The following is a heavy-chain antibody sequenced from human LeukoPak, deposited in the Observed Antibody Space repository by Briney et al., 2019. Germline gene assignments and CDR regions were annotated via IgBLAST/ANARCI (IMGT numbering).Heavy chain of an antibody. CDR2: IYYSGST. CDR1: GGSISSSGDY. J-gene: IGHJ4*02. V-gene: IGHV4-39*01. D-gene: IGHD6-19*01. CDR3: AAFRQWLVILDY. Sequence: SETLSLTCTVSGGSISSSGDYWGWIRQPPGKGLEWIGSIYYSGSTYYNPSVKSRVTISVDTSKNQFSLKLSSVAAADTAVYYCAAFRQWLVILDYWGQGTLVTVSS.